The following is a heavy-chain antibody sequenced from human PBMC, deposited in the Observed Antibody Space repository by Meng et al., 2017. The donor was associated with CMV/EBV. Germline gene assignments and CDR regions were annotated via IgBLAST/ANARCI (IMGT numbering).Heavy chain of an antibody. CDR2: MNPNSDHT. Sequence: ASVKVSCKTSGYAFTSYDIIWVRQAAGQGLEWMGWMNPNSDHTGYAQNFQGRVTFTRDTSKRTAYMELSSLRSEGTAVYYCARGPGLGPPLDYWGQGTLVTVSS. V-gene: IGHV1-8*03. D-gene: IGHD3/OR15-3a*01. CDR1: GYAFTSYD. J-gene: IGHJ4*02. CDR3: ARGPGLGPPLDY.